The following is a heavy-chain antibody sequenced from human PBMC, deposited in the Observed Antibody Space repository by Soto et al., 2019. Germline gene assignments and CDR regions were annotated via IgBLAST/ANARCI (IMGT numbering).Heavy chain of an antibody. CDR3: ARSLRQGDF. CDR1: GYTFIHYY. Sequence: QVQLVQSGAEVKKPGASVKISCKASGYTFIHYYIHWVRLAPGQGLEWRAIIHPNGGSTNYAQKVQGRVTVTTDTATTTVSMELNSLESDDTAAYFCARSLRQGDFWGQGSLVTVSS. D-gene: IGHD2-21*01. CDR2: IHPNGGST. J-gene: IGHJ1*01. V-gene: IGHV1-46*01.